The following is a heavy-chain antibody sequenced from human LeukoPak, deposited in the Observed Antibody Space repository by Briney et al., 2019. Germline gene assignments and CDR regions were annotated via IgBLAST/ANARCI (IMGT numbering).Heavy chain of an antibody. CDR1: GYSISSGYY. J-gene: IGHJ3*02. Sequence: SETLSLTCTVSGYSISSGYYWGWIRQPPGKGLEWIGGIYHSGSTYYNPSLKSRVTISVDTSKNQFSLKLSSVTAADTAVYYCASDTAMVKGAFDIWGQGTMVTVSS. D-gene: IGHD5-18*01. CDR3: ASDTAMVKGAFDI. V-gene: IGHV4-38-2*02. CDR2: IYHSGST.